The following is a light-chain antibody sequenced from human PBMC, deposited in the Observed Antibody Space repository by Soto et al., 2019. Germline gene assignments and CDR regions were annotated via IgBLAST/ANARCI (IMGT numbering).Light chain of an antibody. CDR2: EVN. J-gene: IGLJ2*01. CDR1: SSDVGLYNL. V-gene: IGLV2-23*02. Sequence: QSALTQPASVAGSPGQSITISCTGTSSDVGLYNLVSWYQQHPGKAPKFMIYEVNKRSSGISFRFSGSKSGNTASLTISGLQAEEEADYYCCSYAASGSLLFGGGTKLTVL. CDR3: CSYAASGSLL.